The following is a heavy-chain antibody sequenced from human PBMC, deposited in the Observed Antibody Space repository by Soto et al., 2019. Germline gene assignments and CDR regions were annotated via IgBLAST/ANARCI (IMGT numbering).Heavy chain of an antibody. CDR3: ARARSDYYAMDV. CDR1: GCMRTNNT. J-gene: IGHJ6*02. Sequence: PERALRRSSVASGCMRTNNTMNWVRQAPGKGLDWVSSISSTGTDIDDADSVKGRFTISRDNAKNLLFLQMDSLRVEDTAVYYCARARSDYYAMDVWGQGTTVTVSS. V-gene: IGHV3-21*06. CDR2: ISSTGTDI.